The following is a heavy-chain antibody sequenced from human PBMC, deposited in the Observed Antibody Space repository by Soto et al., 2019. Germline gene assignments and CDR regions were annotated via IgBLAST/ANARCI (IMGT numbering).Heavy chain of an antibody. CDR2: IYYSGST. V-gene: IGHV4-59*08. D-gene: IGHD2-2*01. CDR3: ARLSVVVPAAEYYLDV. J-gene: IGHJ6*03. Sequence: GKGLEWIGYIYYSGSTNYNPSLKSRVTISVDTSKNQFSLKLSSVTAADTAVYYCARLSVVVPAAEYYLDVWGKRTTVTVSS.